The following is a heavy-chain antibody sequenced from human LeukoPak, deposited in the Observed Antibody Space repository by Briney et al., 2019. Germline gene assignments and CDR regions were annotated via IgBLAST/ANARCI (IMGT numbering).Heavy chain of an antibody. CDR1: GGSIGDYY. Sequence: SETLSLTCTVSGGSIGDYYWTWIRQPPGKGLEYIGFIYYSGVTNYRPSLQSRVTISLDTSKNQFFLKLTSVTPADTAVYYCARGEPSYDFVGGSYRFRLDYWGQGSLVTVPS. D-gene: IGHD3-16*02. J-gene: IGHJ4*02. CDR3: ARGEPSYDFVGGSYRFRLDY. CDR2: IYYSGVT. V-gene: IGHV4-59*01.